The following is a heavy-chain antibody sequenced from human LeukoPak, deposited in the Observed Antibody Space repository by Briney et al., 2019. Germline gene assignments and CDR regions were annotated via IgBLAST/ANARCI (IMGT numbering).Heavy chain of an antibody. CDR3: ATGGYSSSWYGGTYFDY. CDR2: IYYSGST. J-gene: IGHJ4*02. Sequence: SSETLSLTCTVSGGSISSGDYYWSWIRQPPGKSLEWIGYIYYSGSTYYNPSLKSRVTISVDTSKNQFSLKLSSVTAADTAVYYCATGGYSSSWYGGTYFDYWGQGTLVTVSS. V-gene: IGHV4-30-4*01. CDR1: GGSISSGDYY. D-gene: IGHD6-13*01.